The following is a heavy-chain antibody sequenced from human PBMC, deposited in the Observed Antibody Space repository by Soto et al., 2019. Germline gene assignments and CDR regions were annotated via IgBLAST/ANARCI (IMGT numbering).Heavy chain of an antibody. J-gene: IGHJ6*02. CDR3: ARGHSDQLHHYYYYGMDV. Sequence: GGSLRLSCAASGFTFSSYWMHWVRQARGKGLVWVSRINSDGSSTSYADSVKGRFTISRDNAKNTLYLQMNSLRAEDTAVYYCARGHSDQLHHYYYYGMDVWGQGTTVTVSS. V-gene: IGHV3-74*01. CDR2: INSDGSST. D-gene: IGHD2-2*01. CDR1: GFTFSSYW.